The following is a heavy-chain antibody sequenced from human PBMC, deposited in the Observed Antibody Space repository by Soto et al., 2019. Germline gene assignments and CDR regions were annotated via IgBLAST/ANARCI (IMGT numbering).Heavy chain of an antibody. V-gene: IGHV1-3*01. Sequence: ASVKVSCKASGYTFTSYAMHWVRQAPGQRLEWMGWINAGNGNTKYSQKFQGRDTITRDTSASTAYMELSSLRSEDTAVYYCAREPFGGSGYYSYWGQGTLVTVSS. CDR1: GYTFTSYA. D-gene: IGHD3-22*01. CDR3: AREPFGGSGYYSY. CDR2: INAGNGNT. J-gene: IGHJ4*02.